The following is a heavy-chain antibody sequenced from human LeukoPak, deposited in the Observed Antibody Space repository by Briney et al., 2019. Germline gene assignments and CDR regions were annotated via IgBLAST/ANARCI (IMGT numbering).Heavy chain of an antibody. CDR1: GYTFTSYY. CDR3: ARDLSGYDDVMGILDY. D-gene: IGHD5-12*01. CDR2: INPSGGST. V-gene: IGHV1-46*01. J-gene: IGHJ4*02. Sequence: GASVKVSCKASGYTFTSYYMHWVRQAPGQGLEWMGIINPSGGSTSYAQKFQGRVTMTRDTSTSTVYMELSSLRSEDTAVYYCARDLSGYDDVMGILDYWGQGTLVTVSS.